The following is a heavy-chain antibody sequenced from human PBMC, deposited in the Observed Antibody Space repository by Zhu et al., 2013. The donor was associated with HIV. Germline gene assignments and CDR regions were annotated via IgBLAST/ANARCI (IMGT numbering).Heavy chain of an antibody. CDR1: GGYTFGAYH. D-gene: IGHD4-17*01. V-gene: IGHV1-18*04. J-gene: IGHJ4*02. Sequence: LVQSGAEVKKPGASMTLSCRGYGGYTFGAYHVNWVRQVPGQGLEWMGWISGNNDDTNIAQRFQGRVSMTSDTSTSTVYMELRSLRSDDTAVFYCARDYYSDYVFDYWGQGTLVTVSS. CDR3: ARDYYSDYVFDY. CDR2: ISGNNDDT.